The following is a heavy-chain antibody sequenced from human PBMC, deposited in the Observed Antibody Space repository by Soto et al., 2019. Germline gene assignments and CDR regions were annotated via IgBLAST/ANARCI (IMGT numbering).Heavy chain of an antibody. D-gene: IGHD3-22*01. CDR2: IIPILGKA. J-gene: IGHJ4*02. Sequence: QVQLVQSGAEVKKPGSSVKVSCKASGGTFSSYTISWVRQAPGQGLEWMGRIIPILGKANYAQKFQGRVTITADKSTSTAYMDLSSLRSEDTAVYYCARGSYYDSSGYYLYWCQGTLFTVSS. V-gene: IGHV1-69*08. CDR3: ARGSYYDSSGYYLY. CDR1: GGTFSSYT.